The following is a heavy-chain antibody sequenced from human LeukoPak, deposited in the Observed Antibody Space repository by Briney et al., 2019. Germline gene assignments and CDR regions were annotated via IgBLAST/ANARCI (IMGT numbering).Heavy chain of an antibody. CDR1: GFTFTSSA. Sequence: ASVKVSCNASGFTFTSSAMQWVRQARGQRLEWIGWIVVGSGNTNYAQKFQERVTITRDMSTSTAYMELSSLRSEDTAVYYCAASYYDYYYYMDVWGKGTTVTVSS. CDR3: AASYYDYYYYMDV. V-gene: IGHV1-58*02. CDR2: IVVGSGNT. J-gene: IGHJ6*03.